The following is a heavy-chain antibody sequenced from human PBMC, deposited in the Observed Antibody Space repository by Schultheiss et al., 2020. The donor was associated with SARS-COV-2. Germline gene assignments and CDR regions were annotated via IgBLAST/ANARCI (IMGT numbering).Heavy chain of an antibody. CDR3: ARDLDYSELALGMDV. CDR1: GFTFSDYY. CDR2: ISSSSSYT. Sequence: GGSLRLSCAASGFTFSDYYMSWIRQAPGKGLEWVSYISSSSSYTNYADSVKGRFTISRDNAKNSLYLQMNSLRAEDTAVYYCARDLDYSELALGMDVWGQGTTVTVSS. V-gene: IGHV3-11*05. D-gene: IGHD4-11*01. J-gene: IGHJ6*02.